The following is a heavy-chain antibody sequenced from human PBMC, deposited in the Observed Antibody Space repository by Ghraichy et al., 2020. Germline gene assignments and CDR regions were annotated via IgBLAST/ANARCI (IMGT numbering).Heavy chain of an antibody. V-gene: IGHV3-33*01. CDR1: GFTFSSYG. Sequence: GGSLRLSCAASGFTFSSYGMHWVRQAPGKGLEWVAVIWYDGSNKYYADSVKGRFTISRDNSKNTLYLQMNSLRAEDTAVYYCARGRWYSSSRNYFDYWGQGTLVTVSS. D-gene: IGHD6-6*01. J-gene: IGHJ4*02. CDR2: IWYDGSNK. CDR3: ARGRWYSSSRNYFDY.